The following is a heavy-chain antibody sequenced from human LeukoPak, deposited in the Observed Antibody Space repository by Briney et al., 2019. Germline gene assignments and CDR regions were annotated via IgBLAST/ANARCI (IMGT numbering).Heavy chain of an antibody. J-gene: IGHJ4*02. D-gene: IGHD6-19*01. Sequence: GGSLRLSCAASGFTFSDYYMSWIRQAPGKGLEWVSSISSSSSYIYYADSVKGRFTISRDNAKNSLYLQMNSLRAEDTAVYYCARVLNSSGWYYDYWGQGTLVTVSS. CDR1: GFTFSDYY. CDR2: ISSSSSYI. V-gene: IGHV3-11*06. CDR3: ARVLNSSGWYYDY.